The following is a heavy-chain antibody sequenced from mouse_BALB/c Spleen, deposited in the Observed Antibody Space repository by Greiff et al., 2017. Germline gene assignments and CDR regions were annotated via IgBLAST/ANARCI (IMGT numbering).Heavy chain of an antibody. Sequence: VQLKQSGPELVKPGASVKMSCKASGYTFTSYVMHWVKQKPGQGLEWIGYINPYNDGTKYNEKFKGKATLTSDKSSSTAYMELSSLTSEDSAVYYCARIDYYGSSYVGGFAYWGQGTLVTVSA. CDR1: GYTFTSYV. CDR3: ARIDYYGSSYVGGFAY. V-gene: IGHV1-14*01. CDR2: INPYNDGT. D-gene: IGHD1-1*01. J-gene: IGHJ3*01.